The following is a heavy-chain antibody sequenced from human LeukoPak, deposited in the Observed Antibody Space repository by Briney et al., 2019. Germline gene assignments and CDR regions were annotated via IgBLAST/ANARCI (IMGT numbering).Heavy chain of an antibody. V-gene: IGHV4-34*01. D-gene: IGHD3-22*01. J-gene: IGHJ4*02. CDR2: INHSGST. Sequence: PSETLSLTCAVYGGSSSGYYWSWIRQPPGKGLEWIGEINHSGSTNYNPSLKSRVTISVDTSKNQFSLKLSSVTAADTAVYYRADLRKYYYDSSGYDEGYWGQGTLVTVSS. CDR3: ADLRKYYYDSSGYDEGY. CDR1: GGSSSGYY.